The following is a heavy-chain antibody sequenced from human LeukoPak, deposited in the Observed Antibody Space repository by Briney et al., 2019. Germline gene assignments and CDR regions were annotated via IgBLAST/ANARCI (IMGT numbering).Heavy chain of an antibody. Sequence: PGGSLRLSCSASGFTFSRYAVHWVRQAPGKGLEYVSGINDNGGRTHYGDSVKGRFSISRDNSKNTLHLQMSTLRAEDTALYYCVKDVGGNYAFDYWGQGILVTVAS. J-gene: IGHJ4*02. CDR3: VKDVGGNYAFDY. CDR2: INDNGGRT. V-gene: IGHV3-64D*09. CDR1: GFTFSRYA. D-gene: IGHD1-26*01.